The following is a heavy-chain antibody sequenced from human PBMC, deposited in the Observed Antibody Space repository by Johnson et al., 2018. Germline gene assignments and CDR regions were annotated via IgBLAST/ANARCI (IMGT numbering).Heavy chain of an antibody. V-gene: IGHV3-9*01. CDR1: GFTFDDYA. Sequence: VQLVQSGGGLVQPGRSLRLSCAASGFTFDDYAMHWVRQAPGKGLEWVSGISWNSGSIGYADSVKGRFTISRDNAKNSLYLQMNSLRAEDTAVYYCARYCGGYCYDAFDIWGQGTMVTVSS. J-gene: IGHJ3*02. D-gene: IGHD2-21*02. CDR3: ARYCGGYCYDAFDI. CDR2: ISWNSGSI.